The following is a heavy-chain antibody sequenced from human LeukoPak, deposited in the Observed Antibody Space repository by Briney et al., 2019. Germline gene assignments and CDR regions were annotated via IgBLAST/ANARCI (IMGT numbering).Heavy chain of an antibody. D-gene: IGHD3-22*01. J-gene: IGHJ4*02. CDR2: INPNSGGT. CDR3: ARVPFGSSGYGTIDY. CDR1: GYTFTGYY. V-gene: IGHV1-2*02. Sequence: GASVKVSCKASGYTFTGYYMHWVRQAPGQGLEWMGWINPNSGGTNYAQKFQGRVTMTRDTSISTAYIELSGLRSDDTAVYYCARVPFGSSGYGTIDYWGQGTLVTVSS.